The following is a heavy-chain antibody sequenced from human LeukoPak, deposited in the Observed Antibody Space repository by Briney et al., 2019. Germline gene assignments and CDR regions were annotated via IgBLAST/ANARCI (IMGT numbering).Heavy chain of an antibody. CDR1: GGTFSSYA. CDR2: IIPIFGTA. D-gene: IGHD2-8*01. V-gene: IGHV1-69*13. Sequence: ASVKVSCKASGGTFSSYAISWVRQAPGQGLEWMGGIIPIFGTANYAQKFQGRVTITADESTSTAYMELSSLRSEDTAVYYCARPRDIVLMVYANDYYYGMDVWGQGTTVTVSS. CDR3: ARPRDIVLMVYANDYYYGMDV. J-gene: IGHJ6*02.